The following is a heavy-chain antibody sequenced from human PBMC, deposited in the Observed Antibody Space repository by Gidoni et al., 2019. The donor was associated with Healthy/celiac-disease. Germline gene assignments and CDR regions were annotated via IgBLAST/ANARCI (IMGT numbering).Heavy chain of an antibody. CDR1: GGSISSSSYY. J-gene: IGHJ4*02. D-gene: IGHD5-18*01. CDR2: IYYSGST. V-gene: IGHV4-39*01. CDR3: ASRDTAMDEDDY. Sequence: QLQLQESGPGLVKPSETLSLTCTVSGGSISSSSYYWGWIRQPPGKGLEWIGSIYYSGSTYYNPSLKSRVTISVDTSKNQFSLKLSSVTAADTAVYYCASRDTAMDEDDYWGQGTLVTVSS.